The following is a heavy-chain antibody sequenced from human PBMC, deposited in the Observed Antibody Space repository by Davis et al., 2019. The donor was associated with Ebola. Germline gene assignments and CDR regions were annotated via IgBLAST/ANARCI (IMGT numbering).Heavy chain of an antibody. CDR3: AKRGSSVDFDY. D-gene: IGHD6-6*01. J-gene: IGHJ4*02. CDR2: INHSGTT. Sequence: MPSETLSLTCTVSGGSINNYYWSWIRQPPGKGLEWVGEINHSGTTNYNPSLKSRVTISVDTSKNQFSLKLNSVTAADTAVYYCAKRGSSVDFDYWGQGTLVTVSS. CDR1: GGSINNYY. V-gene: IGHV4-34*01.